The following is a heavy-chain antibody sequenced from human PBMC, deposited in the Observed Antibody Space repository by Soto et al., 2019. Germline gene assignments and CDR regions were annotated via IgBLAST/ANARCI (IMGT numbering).Heavy chain of an antibody. V-gene: IGHV5-10-1*01. J-gene: IGHJ4*02. CDR3: ARQIYDSDTGPNFQYYFDS. CDR1: GYSFAGYW. CDR2: IDPSDSQT. Sequence: PGESLKISCKGSGYSFAGYWITWVRQKPGKGLEWMGRIDPSDSQTYYSPSFRGHVAISATKSITTVFLQWSSLRASDTAMYYCARQIYDSDTGPNFQYYFDSWGQGTPVTVSS. D-gene: IGHD3-22*01.